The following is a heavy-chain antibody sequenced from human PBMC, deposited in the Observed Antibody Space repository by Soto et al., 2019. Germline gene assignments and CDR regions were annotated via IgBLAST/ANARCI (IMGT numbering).Heavy chain of an antibody. CDR2: ISSSSSYI. J-gene: IGHJ4*02. CDR3: AHYDSIHY. Sequence: EVQLVESGGGLVKPGGSLRLSCAASGFTFSSYGMNWVRQAPGKGLEWVSSISSSSSYIYYADSVKGRFTISRDNAKNSLYRQMNSLRAEDTAVYYCAHYDSIHYWGQGTLVTVSS. CDR1: GFTFSSYG. V-gene: IGHV3-21*01. D-gene: IGHD3-22*01.